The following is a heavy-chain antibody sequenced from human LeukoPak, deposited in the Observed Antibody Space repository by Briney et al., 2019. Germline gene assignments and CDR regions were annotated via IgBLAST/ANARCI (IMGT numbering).Heavy chain of an antibody. CDR2: ISSSGSTM. Sequence: PGRSRRLSCAASGFTFSSYEMNWVRQAPGKGLEWVSYISSSGSTMFYADSVKGRFTISRDNAKNSLYLQMNSLRAEDTAVYYCARVGGYEFDYWGQGTLVTVSS. V-gene: IGHV3-48*03. D-gene: IGHD5-12*01. J-gene: IGHJ4*02. CDR3: ARVGGYEFDY. CDR1: GFTFSSYE.